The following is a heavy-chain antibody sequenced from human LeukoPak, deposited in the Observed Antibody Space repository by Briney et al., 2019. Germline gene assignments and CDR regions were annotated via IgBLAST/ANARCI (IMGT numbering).Heavy chain of an antibody. CDR1: GGSISSYY. CDR2: IYYTGT. CDR3: GRYHAY. J-gene: IGHJ4*02. Sequence: KPSETLSLTCTVSGGSISSYYWSWIRQSPGKGLEWIGYIYYTGTSYNPSLKSRVTISVDTSKNQFSLNLGSVTAADTAVYYCGRYHAYWGQGTLVTVSS. D-gene: IGHD2-2*01. V-gene: IGHV4-59*08.